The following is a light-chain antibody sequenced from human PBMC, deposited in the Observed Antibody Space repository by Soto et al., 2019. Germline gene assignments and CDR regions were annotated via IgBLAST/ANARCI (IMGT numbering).Light chain of an antibody. CDR2: AAS. CDR1: QAITND. CDR3: LQHNSCPRT. Sequence: DIQMTQSPSSLSASVGDRVTITCRASQAITNDLSWYQQKPGEPPKLLIYAASTLHSGVPSRFSCIVCRTEFTLTISSLHPEDCATYFYLQHNSCPRTYGQGTKVEIK. V-gene: IGKV1-17*01. J-gene: IGKJ1*01.